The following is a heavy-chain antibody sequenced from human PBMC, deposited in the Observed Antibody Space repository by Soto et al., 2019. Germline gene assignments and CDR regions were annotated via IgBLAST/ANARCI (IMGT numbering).Heavy chain of an antibody. CDR3: ARLTQWMTYREGYYYYGMDV. CDR1: GFTFSSYS. J-gene: IGHJ6*02. Sequence: EVQLVESGGGLVKPGGSLRLSCAASGFTFSSYSMNWVRQAPGKGLEWVSSISSSSSYIYYADSVKGRFTISRDNAKNSLYLQMNSLRAEDTAVYYCARLTQWMTYREGYYYYGMDVWGQGTTVTVSS. D-gene: IGHD6-19*01. CDR2: ISSSSSYI. V-gene: IGHV3-21*01.